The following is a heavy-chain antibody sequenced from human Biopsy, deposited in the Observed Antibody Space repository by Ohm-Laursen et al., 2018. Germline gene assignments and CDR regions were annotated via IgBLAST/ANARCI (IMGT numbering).Heavy chain of an antibody. D-gene: IGHD4-11*01. CDR3: ARDSGILNYGNFKYYHYYGMDV. Sequence: SQTLSLTCTVSGDSVTKYYWSWIRQPPGKGWVWIGHIYYSGMTNYNPSLQSRVSISVDTSRNQVSLTLSSVTAADTAVYYCARDSGILNYGNFKYYHYYGMDVWGQGTKVTVSS. CDR2: IYYSGMT. J-gene: IGHJ6*02. CDR1: GDSVTKYY. V-gene: IGHV4-59*02.